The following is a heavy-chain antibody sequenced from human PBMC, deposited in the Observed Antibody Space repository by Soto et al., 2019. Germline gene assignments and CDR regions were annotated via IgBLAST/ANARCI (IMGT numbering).Heavy chain of an antibody. J-gene: IGHJ4*02. CDR2: ISYDGSNK. CDR3: AKDMNIFPPQGLRYFDWLDY. V-gene: IGHV3-30*18. Sequence: GGSLRLSCAASGFTFSSYGMHWVRQAPGKGLEWVAVISYDGSNKYYADSVKGRFTISRDNSKNTLYLQMNSLRAEDTAVYYCAKDMNIFPPQGLRYFDWLDYWGQGTLVTVSS. CDR1: GFTFSSYG. D-gene: IGHD3-9*01.